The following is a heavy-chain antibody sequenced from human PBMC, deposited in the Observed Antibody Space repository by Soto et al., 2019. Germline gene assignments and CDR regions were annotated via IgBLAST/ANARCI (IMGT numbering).Heavy chain of an antibody. CDR3: ARDVAGEDIVVVPAGNFAF. CDR2: ISSSSSYI. D-gene: IGHD2-2*01. J-gene: IGHJ4*02. Sequence: EVQLVESGGGLVKPGGSLRLSCAASGFTFSSYSMNWVRQAPGKGLEWVSSISSSSSYIYYADSVKGRFTISRDNAKNSLYLQMNRLRAEDTAVYYCARDVAGEDIVVVPAGNFAFWGQGTLVTVSS. CDR1: GFTFSSYS. V-gene: IGHV3-21*01.